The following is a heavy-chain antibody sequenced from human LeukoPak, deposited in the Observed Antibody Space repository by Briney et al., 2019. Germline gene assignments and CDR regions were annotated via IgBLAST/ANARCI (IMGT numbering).Heavy chain of an antibody. D-gene: IGHD4-17*01. CDR1: GFTFDDYA. CDR2: ISWYSGSI. CDR3: AKLPMTTVTTDGMDV. V-gene: IGHV3-9*01. J-gene: IGHJ6*02. Sequence: GRSLRLSCAASGFTFDDYAMHWVRQAPGKGLEWVSGISWYSGSIGYADSVKGRFTISRDNAKNSLYLQMNSLRAEDTALYYCAKLPMTTVTTDGMDVWGQGTTVTVSS.